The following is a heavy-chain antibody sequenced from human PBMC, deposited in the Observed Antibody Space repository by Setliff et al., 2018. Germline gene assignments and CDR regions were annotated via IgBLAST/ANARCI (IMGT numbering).Heavy chain of an antibody. CDR2: IKGKTDGGTI. J-gene: IGHJ6*03. V-gene: IGHV3-15*07. CDR1: GFTFPNAW. CDR3: ARVYCRHSCLVESYMDV. Sequence: GSLRLSCAAPGFTFPNAWMNWVRQAPGKGLEWVGRIKGKTDGGTIDYAAPVKGRFTISREDSKDTLYLQMNSLRSEDTAVYFCARVYCRHSCLVESYMDVWGTGTTVTVSS. D-gene: IGHD3-16*01.